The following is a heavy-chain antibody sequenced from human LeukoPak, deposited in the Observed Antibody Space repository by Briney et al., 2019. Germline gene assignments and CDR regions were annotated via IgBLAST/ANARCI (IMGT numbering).Heavy chain of an antibody. Sequence: ASVKVSCKVSGYTLTELSMHWVRQAPGKGLEWMGGFDPEDGETIYAQKFQGRVTMTKDTSTDTAYMELSSLRSEDTAVYYCATRGAVGATTLGFDYWGQGTLVTVSS. J-gene: IGHJ4*02. CDR1: GYTLTELS. CDR3: ATRGAVGATTLGFDY. D-gene: IGHD1-26*01. CDR2: FDPEDGET. V-gene: IGHV1-24*01.